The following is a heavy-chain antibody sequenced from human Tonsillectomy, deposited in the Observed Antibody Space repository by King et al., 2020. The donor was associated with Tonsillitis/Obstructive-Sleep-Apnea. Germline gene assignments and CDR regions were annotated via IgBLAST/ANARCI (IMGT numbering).Heavy chain of an antibody. CDR1: GGSISSGGYY. D-gene: IGHD4-17*01. Sequence: QLQESGPGLVNPSQTLSLTCTVSGGSISSGGYYWSWIRQHPGRGLEWIGYISYSGATYYNPSLKSPVAITVDTAKNQFSLKLSSVTAADTAVYYCAGDRGRDCGDYFFDYWGQGTLVTVSS. J-gene: IGHJ4*02. V-gene: IGHV4-31*01. CDR2: ISYSGAT. CDR3: AGDRGRDCGDYFFDY.